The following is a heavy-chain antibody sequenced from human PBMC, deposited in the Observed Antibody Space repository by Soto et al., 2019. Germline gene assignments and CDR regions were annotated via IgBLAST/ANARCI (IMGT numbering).Heavy chain of an antibody. V-gene: IGHV1-69*01. Sequence: QEQLVQSGAEVKKPGSSVKVSCKASGGTFSSYAFIWVRQVPGQGLEWMGGIIPIFGTANYAQRFQGRVTITADESTRTAYLEVSSLTSDDTAVYYCARGAGLLYFDHWGQGTLVIVSS. D-gene: IGHD6-13*01. CDR3: ARGAGLLYFDH. J-gene: IGHJ4*02. CDR1: GGTFSSYA. CDR2: IIPIFGTA.